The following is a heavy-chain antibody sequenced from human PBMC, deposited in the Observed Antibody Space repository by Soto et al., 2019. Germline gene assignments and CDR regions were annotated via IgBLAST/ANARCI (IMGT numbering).Heavy chain of an antibody. CDR3: ARKDKSGYFNWFDP. CDR2: IFPSDSDT. J-gene: IGHJ5*02. V-gene: IGHV5-51*01. D-gene: IGHD3-22*01. CDR1: GYRSTSYW. Sequence: GESLKISCRTSGYRSTSYWIAWVRQMPGKGLEWMGIIFPSDSDTRYSPSFQGQVTISADRSTSTVFLQWAGLKASDTAVYFCARKDKSGYFNWFDPWGQGTLVTVSS.